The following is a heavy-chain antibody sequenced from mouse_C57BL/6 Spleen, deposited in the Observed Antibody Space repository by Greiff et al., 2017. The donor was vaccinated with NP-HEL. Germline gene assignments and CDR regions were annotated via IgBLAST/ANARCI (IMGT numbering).Heavy chain of an antibody. CDR2: INPSSGYT. Sequence: QVQLQQSGAELARPGASVKMSCKASGYTFTSYTMHWVKQRPGQGLEWIGYINPSSGYTKYNQKFKDKATLTADKSSSTAYMQLSSLTSEDSAVYDCARGDGYMFDYWGQGTTLTVSS. V-gene: IGHV1-4*01. D-gene: IGHD2-3*01. J-gene: IGHJ2*01. CDR1: GYTFTSYT. CDR3: ARGDGYMFDY.